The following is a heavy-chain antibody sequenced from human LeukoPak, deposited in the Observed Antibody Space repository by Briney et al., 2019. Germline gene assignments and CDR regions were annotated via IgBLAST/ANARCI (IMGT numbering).Heavy chain of an antibody. CDR3: ASPYIVVVPAASADYYYCGMDV. J-gene: IGHJ6*02. CDR1: GYTLTELS. D-gene: IGHD2-2*01. Sequence: ASVKVSCKVSGYTLTELSMHWVRQAPGKGLEWMGGFDPEDGETIYAQKFQGRVTITADKSTSTAYMELSSLRSEDTAVYYCASPYIVVVPAASADYYYCGMDVWGQGTTVTVSS. CDR2: FDPEDGET. V-gene: IGHV1-24*01.